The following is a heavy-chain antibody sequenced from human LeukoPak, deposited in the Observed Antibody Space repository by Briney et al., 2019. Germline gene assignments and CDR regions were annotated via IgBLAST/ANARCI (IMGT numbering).Heavy chain of an antibody. CDR2: IFYGGST. CDR3: ARATGDIHIDY. CDR1: DGSISSYY. Sequence: PSETLSLTCTVSDGSISSYYWTWIRQPPGKGLEWTGYIFYGGSTDYNPSLKSRVTISVDTSKNQFSLKLRSVTAADTAVYYCARATGDIHIDYWAQGTLVTVSS. D-gene: IGHD1-14*01. J-gene: IGHJ4*02. V-gene: IGHV4-59*01.